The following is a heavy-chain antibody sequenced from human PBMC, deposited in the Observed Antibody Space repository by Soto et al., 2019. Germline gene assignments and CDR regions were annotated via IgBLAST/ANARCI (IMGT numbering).Heavy chain of an antibody. CDR2: ISYDGSNK. CDR3: AKMVAPGHY. CDR1: GFTFSSYA. J-gene: IGHJ4*02. V-gene: IGHV3-30-3*01. Sequence: QVQLVESGGGVVQPGRSLRLSCAASGFTFSSYAMHWVRQAPGKGLEWVAVISYDGSNKYYADSVKGRFTISRDNSKNTLYLQMNSLRAEDTAVYYCAKMVAPGHYWGQGTLVTVSP. D-gene: IGHD2-15*01.